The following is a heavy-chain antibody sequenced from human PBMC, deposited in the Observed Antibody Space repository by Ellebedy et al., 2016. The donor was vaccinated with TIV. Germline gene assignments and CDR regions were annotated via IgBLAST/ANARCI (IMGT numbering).Heavy chain of an antibody. Sequence: GESLKISCAASGFTFSQYHMHWVRQAPGKWLEWVALIWFNGKLKYYTDSVKGRFTLSRDNSRSRLFLQMHNLRADDTGVYYCVREVAEGQGDMDVWGQGTTVVVSS. CDR3: VREVAEGQGDMDV. J-gene: IGHJ6*02. CDR2: IWFNGKLK. V-gene: IGHV3-33*01. CDR1: GFTFSQYH. D-gene: IGHD5-12*01.